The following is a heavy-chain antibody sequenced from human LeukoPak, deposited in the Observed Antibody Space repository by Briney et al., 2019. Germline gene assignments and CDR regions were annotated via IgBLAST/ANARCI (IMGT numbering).Heavy chain of an antibody. Sequence: SSQTLSLTCTVSGGSISSSNYYWNWIRQPAGKGLEWIGRIYTSGSTKYNPSLKSRVTISVDTSKKQFSLKLTSVTAADTAVYYCARDGHWFGEALDYWGQGTLVTVSS. V-gene: IGHV4-61*02. D-gene: IGHD3-10*01. CDR3: ARDGHWFGEALDY. J-gene: IGHJ4*02. CDR2: IYTSGST. CDR1: GGSISSSNYY.